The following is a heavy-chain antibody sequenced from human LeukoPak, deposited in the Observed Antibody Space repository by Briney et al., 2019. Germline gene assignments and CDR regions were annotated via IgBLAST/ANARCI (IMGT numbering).Heavy chain of an antibody. CDR2: IYYSGST. CDR1: GGSISSYY. D-gene: IGHD2-21*02. V-gene: IGHV4-59*01. Sequence: PSETLSLTCTVSGGSISSYYWSWIRQPPGKGLEWIGYIYYSGSTNYNPSLKSRVTISVDTSKNQFSLKLSSVTAADTAVYYCARNTYCGGDCYSSPFDYWGQGTLVTVSS. J-gene: IGHJ4*02. CDR3: ARNTYCGGDCYSSPFDY.